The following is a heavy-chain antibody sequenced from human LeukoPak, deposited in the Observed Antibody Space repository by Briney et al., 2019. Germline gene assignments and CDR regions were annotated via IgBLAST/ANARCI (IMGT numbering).Heavy chain of an antibody. CDR3: ARDPLPIFGVVRDYPTDY. CDR2: ISGSSYYI. CDR1: GFTFSSYS. D-gene: IGHD3-3*02. Sequence: GGSLRLSCAASGFTFSSYSMNWVRQAPGKGLEWVSSISGSSYYIYYADSVKGRFTISRDNAKNSLYLQMNSLRAEDTAVYYCARDPLPIFGVVRDYPTDYWGQGTLVTVSS. J-gene: IGHJ4*02. V-gene: IGHV3-21*01.